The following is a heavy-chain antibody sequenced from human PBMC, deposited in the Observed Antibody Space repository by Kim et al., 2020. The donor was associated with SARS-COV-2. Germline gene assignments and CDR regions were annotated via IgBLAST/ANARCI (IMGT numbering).Heavy chain of an antibody. D-gene: IGHD2-15*01. CDR1: GFTFSNAW. CDR3: TTADRSILDY. V-gene: IGHV3-15*01. Sequence: GGSLRLSCAATGFTFSNAWMSWVRQAPGRGLEWVGRIKSKTDGGTTAFAAHVKGSFTIERDDSKNTLHLQMNSVETAATAVYSSTTADRSILDYCCQGTL. CDR2: IKSKTDGGTT. J-gene: IGHJ4*02.